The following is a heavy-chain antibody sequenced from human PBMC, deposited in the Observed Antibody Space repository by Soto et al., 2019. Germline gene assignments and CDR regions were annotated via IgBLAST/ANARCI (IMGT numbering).Heavy chain of an antibody. CDR2: ITSKTGDQ. CDR1: GFTFNKYS. D-gene: IGHD3-22*01. V-gene: IGHV3-21*06. Sequence: EVRLVESGGGLVKPGGSLRLSCAASGFTFNKYSMNWVRQAPGNGLEWASSITSKTGDQYYADSVKGRFIISRDNTKNSLSLQVTSLRDEDTAVYYCARDLMPNDRGLGDLAYWGQGTLVTVSS. CDR3: ARDLMPNDRGLGDLAY. J-gene: IGHJ4*02.